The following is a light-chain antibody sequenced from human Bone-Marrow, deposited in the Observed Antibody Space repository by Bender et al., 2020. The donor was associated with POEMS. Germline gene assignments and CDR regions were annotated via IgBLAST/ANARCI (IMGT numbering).Light chain of an antibody. CDR3: QSFDSSLTAYV. Sequence: QSVLTQPPSVSGAPGQRVTISCTGSTANIGAGYAVHWYQQLPGTAPKLLIYSNNIRPSGVPDRFSGSKSGTTASLAITGLQAEDEADYYCQSFDSSLTAYVFGTGTQVTVL. CDR1: TANIGAGYA. J-gene: IGLJ1*01. V-gene: IGLV1-40*01. CDR2: SNN.